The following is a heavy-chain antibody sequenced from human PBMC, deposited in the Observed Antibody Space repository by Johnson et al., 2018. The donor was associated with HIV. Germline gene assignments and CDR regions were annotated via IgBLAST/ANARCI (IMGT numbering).Heavy chain of an antibody. V-gene: IGHV3-30*04. CDR1: GFTFSSYA. CDR2: ISYDGSNK. CDR3: ARAAYVHYDILTGPTLEDAFEI. J-gene: IGHJ3*02. Sequence: QMLLVESGGGVVQPGRSLRLSCAASGFTFSSYAMHWVRQAPGKGLEWVAVISYDGSNKYYADSVKGRFTISRDNSKNTLYLQMNSLRAEDTAVDYCARAAYVHYDILTGPTLEDAFEIWGQGTMVTVSS. D-gene: IGHD3-9*01.